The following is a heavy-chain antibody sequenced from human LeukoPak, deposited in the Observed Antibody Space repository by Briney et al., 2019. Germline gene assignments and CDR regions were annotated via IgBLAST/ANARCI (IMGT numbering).Heavy chain of an antibody. CDR1: GFTFSSYW. V-gene: IGHV3-7*01. CDR2: IKQDGSEK. CDR3: ARVNYGSGTCFDY. Sequence: GGSLRLSCAASGFTFSSYWMSWVRQAPGKGLEWVANIKQDGSEKYYVDSVKGRFTISRDNAKNSLNLQMNSLRVEDTAVYYCARVNYGSGTCFDYWGQGTLVTVSP. D-gene: IGHD3-10*01. J-gene: IGHJ4*02.